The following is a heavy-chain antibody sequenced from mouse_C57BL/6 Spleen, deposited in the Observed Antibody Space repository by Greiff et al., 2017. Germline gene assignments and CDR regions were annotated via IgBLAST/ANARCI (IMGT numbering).Heavy chain of an antibody. D-gene: IGHD1-1*01. CDR2: IDPSDSET. CDR3: ASRAHYGSPYYFDY. CDR1: GYTFTSYW. J-gene: IGHJ2*01. Sequence: QVQLQQPGAELVRPGSSVKLSCKASGYTFTSYWMHWVQQRPIQGLEWIGNIDPSDSETHYNQKFKDKATLTVDKSSSTAYMQLSSLTSEDSAVYYCASRAHYGSPYYFDYWGQGTTLTVSS. V-gene: IGHV1-52*01.